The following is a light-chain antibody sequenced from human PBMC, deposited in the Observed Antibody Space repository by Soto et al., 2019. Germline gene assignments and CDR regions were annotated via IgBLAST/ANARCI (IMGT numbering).Light chain of an antibody. CDR1: ESIANN. V-gene: IGKV3D-15*01. Sequence: DILMTQSPATVSVSLGDSVSLSCRANESIANNLAWYQQKPVQPPRLLIYSASTRAPGIPARVSGGGSGTQFSLTISSLQSEDFALYYCQQYNNWPWTFGQGTKVDIK. CDR2: SAS. CDR3: QQYNNWPWT. J-gene: IGKJ1*01.